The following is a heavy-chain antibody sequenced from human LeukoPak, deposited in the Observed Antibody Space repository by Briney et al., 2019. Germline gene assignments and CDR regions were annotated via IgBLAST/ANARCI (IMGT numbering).Heavy chain of an antibody. D-gene: IGHD3-16*01. CDR2: IIPTYGTV. CDR1: GGTFSSYA. V-gene: IGHV1-69*06. CDR3: ARGIMITFGGVTDPLDF. Sequence: SVKVSCKATGGTFSSYAFSWVRQTPGQGLEWMGEIIPTYGTVNYAQELQGRLTISADISTSTAYMELSSLRSEDTAVYYCARGIMITFGGVTDPLDFWGQGTLVSVSA. J-gene: IGHJ4*02.